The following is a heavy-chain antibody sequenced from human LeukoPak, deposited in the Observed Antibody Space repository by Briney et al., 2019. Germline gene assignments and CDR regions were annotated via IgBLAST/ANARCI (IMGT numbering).Heavy chain of an antibody. CDR1: GYTFTSYG. CDR3: ARNGFIVGAGYWFDP. CDR2: ISAYNGNT. J-gene: IGHJ5*02. D-gene: IGHD1-26*01. V-gene: IGHV1-18*01. Sequence: GASVKVSCKASGYTFTSYGISWVRQAPGQGLEWMGWISAYNGNTNYAQKLQGRVTMTTDTSTSTAYMELRSLRSDDTAVYYCARNGFIVGAGYWFDPWGQGTLVTVSS.